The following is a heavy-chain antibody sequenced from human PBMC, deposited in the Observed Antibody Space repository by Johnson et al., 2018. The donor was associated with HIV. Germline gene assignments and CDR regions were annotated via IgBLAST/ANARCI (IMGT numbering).Heavy chain of an antibody. CDR3: ARGEDGVDAFDI. J-gene: IGHJ3*02. CDR1: GFTFSSYD. D-gene: IGHD4-17*01. V-gene: IGHV3-13*01. Sequence: EQLVESGGGLVQPGGSLRLSCAASGFTFSSYDMHWVRQATGKGLEWVSALGTAGDTYYPGSVKGRFTISRDNSKNTLFLQMDSLRADDTAVYYCARGEDGVDAFDIWGQGTMVTVSS. CDR2: LGTAGDT.